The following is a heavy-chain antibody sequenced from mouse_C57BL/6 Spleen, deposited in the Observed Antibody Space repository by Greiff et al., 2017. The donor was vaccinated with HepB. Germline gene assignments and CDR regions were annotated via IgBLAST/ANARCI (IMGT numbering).Heavy chain of an antibody. CDR1: GFTFSDYG. CDR2: ISSGSSTI. V-gene: IGHV5-17*01. D-gene: IGHD1-1*01. Sequence: DVKLVESGGGLVKPGGSLKLSCAASGFTFSDYGMHWVRQAPEKGLEWVAYISSGSSTIYYADTVKGRFTISRDNAKNTLFLQMTSLRSEDTAMYYCAKGDYYGSRYWYFDVWGTGTTVTVSS. J-gene: IGHJ1*03. CDR3: AKGDYYGSRYWYFDV.